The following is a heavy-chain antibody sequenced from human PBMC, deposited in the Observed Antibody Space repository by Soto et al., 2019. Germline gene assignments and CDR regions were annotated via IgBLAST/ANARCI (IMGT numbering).Heavy chain of an antibody. D-gene: IGHD4-17*01. Sequence: GGSLRLSCAASGFTFSGSAMHWVRQASGKGLEWVGRIGSKTNNYATAHAAPVKGRFTISRDDSKNTAYLHTNSLKIEDTAVYYCTVTTVTTLYYYAMDVWGQGTTVTVSS. CDR3: TVTTVTTLYYYAMDV. V-gene: IGHV3-73*01. CDR2: IGSKTNNYAT. J-gene: IGHJ6*02. CDR1: GFTFSGSA.